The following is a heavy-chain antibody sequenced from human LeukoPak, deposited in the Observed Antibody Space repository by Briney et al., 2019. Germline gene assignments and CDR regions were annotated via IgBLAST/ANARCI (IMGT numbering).Heavy chain of an antibody. J-gene: IGHJ4*02. V-gene: IGHV4-61*10. CDR2: IYYSGST. CDR3: ARGTVTRPFDY. Sequence: SETLSLTCTVSGGSISSGSYYWSWIRQPAGKGLEWIGYIYYSGSTNYNPSLKSRVTISVDTSKNQFSLKLSSVTAADTAVYYCARGTVTRPFDYWGQGTLVTVSS. D-gene: IGHD4-17*01. CDR1: GGSISSGSYY.